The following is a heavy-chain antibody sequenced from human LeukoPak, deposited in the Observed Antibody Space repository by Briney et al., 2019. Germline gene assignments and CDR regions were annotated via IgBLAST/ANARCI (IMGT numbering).Heavy chain of an antibody. V-gene: IGHV3-7*01. CDR1: GFRFSSHW. Sequence: GGSLRLSCAASGFRFSSHWMSWVRQAPGKGLEWVANIKQDGSEKYYVESVKGRFTISRDNAKKSLYLQMNSLRAEDTAVYYCARDGGPFDFWGQGTLVTVSS. D-gene: IGHD3-16*01. CDR2: IKQDGSEK. CDR3: ARDGGPFDF. J-gene: IGHJ4*02.